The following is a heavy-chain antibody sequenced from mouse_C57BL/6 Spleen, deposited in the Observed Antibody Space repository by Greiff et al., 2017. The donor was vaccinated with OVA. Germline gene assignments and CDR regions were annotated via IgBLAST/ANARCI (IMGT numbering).Heavy chain of an antibody. V-gene: IGHV1-22*01. J-gene: IGHJ4*01. D-gene: IGHD1-1*01. Sequence: EVKLVESGPELVKPGASVKMSCKASGYTFTDYNMHWVKQSHGKSLEWIGYINPNNGGTSYNQKFKGKATLTVNKSSSTAYMELRSLTSEDSAVYYCARSTGYAMDYWGQGTSVTVSS. CDR3: ARSTGYAMDY. CDR2: INPNNGGT. CDR1: GYTFTDYN.